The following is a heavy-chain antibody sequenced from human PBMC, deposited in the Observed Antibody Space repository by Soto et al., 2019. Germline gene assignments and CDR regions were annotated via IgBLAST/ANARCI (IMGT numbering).Heavy chain of an antibody. CDR3: ARGGTVTTLGYGMDV. Sequence: QMQLVQSGAEVKKTGSSVKVSCKASGYTFTYRYLHWVRQAPGQALEWMGWITPFNGNTNYAQKFRDRVTITRDRSMSTGYMELSSLRSEDTAMYYCARGGTVTTLGYGMDVWGQGTTVTVSS. D-gene: IGHD4-17*01. V-gene: IGHV1-45*02. CDR1: GYTFTYRY. CDR2: ITPFNGNT. J-gene: IGHJ6*02.